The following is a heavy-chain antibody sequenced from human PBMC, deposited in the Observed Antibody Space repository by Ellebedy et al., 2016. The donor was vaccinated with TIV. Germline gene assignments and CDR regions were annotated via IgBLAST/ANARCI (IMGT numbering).Heavy chain of an antibody. CDR3: AKDNSGSWSWDY. V-gene: IGHV3-30*18. D-gene: IGHD6-13*01. Sequence: GESLKISCTASGFTFSNYAMHWVRQAPGKGLEWVAAISHDGSNQYYLDSVKGRVTISRDNSKNTLYLQMSSLRPEDTAVYSCAKDNSGSWSWDYWGQGTLVTVSS. CDR2: ISHDGSNQ. CDR1: GFTFSNYA. J-gene: IGHJ4*02.